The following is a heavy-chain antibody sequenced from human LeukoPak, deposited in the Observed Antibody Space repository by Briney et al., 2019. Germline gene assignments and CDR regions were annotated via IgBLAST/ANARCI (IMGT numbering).Heavy chain of an antibody. CDR3: ARVQDFETRGYYLGY. CDR2: INHSGST. Sequence: KPSETLSLTCAVYGGSFSDYYWNWIRQPPGKGREWIGEINHSGSTNYNPPLKSRVTMSVDTFKNQFSLTLSSVTAADTAVYYCARVQDFETRGYYLGYWGHGTLVTVSS. V-gene: IGHV4-34*01. CDR1: GGSFSDYY. J-gene: IGHJ4*01. D-gene: IGHD3-22*01.